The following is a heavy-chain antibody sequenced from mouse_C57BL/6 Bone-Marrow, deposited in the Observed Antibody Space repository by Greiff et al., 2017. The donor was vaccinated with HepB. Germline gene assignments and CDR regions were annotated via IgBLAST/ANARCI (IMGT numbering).Heavy chain of an antibody. CDR1: GFTFSDYY. Sequence: EVMLVESEGGLVQPGSSMKLSCTASGFTFSDYYMAWVRQVPEKGLEWVANINYDGSSTYYLDSLKSRFIISRDNAKNILYLQMSSLKSEDTATYYCAREVPYDYFDYWGQGTTLTVSS. CDR2: INYDGSST. J-gene: IGHJ2*01. D-gene: IGHD2-3*01. V-gene: IGHV5-16*01. CDR3: AREVPYDYFDY.